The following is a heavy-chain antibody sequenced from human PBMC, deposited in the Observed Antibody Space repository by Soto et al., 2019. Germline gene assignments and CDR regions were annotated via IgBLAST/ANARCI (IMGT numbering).Heavy chain of an antibody. Sequence: SETLSLTCTVSGGSISSDDYYWSWIRQAPGRGLEWVGYIHSSGSIYYNPSLKSRATMSIDTAGNQFSLKVSSVTVADTAVYYCARDLDGLHDDTSGPFPRPGWGQGTLVTVAS. CDR3: ARDLDGLHDDTSGPFPRPG. V-gene: IGHV4-30-4*01. CDR2: IHSSGSI. CDR1: GGSISSDDYY. D-gene: IGHD3-22*01. J-gene: IGHJ1*01.